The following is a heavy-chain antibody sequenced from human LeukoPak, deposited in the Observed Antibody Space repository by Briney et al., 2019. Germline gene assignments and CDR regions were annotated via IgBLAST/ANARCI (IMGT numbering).Heavy chain of an antibody. CDR1: GYTFTSYG. D-gene: IGHD1-26*01. J-gene: IGHJ4*02. CDR3: ARARGSYSIEGYYFDY. V-gene: IGHV1-18*01. Sequence: ASVKVSCKASGYTFTSYGISWVRQAPGQGLEWMGWISAYNGNTNYAQKLRGRVTMTTDTSTSTAYMELRSLRSDDTAVYYCARARGSYSIEGYYFDYWGQGTLVTVSS. CDR2: ISAYNGNT.